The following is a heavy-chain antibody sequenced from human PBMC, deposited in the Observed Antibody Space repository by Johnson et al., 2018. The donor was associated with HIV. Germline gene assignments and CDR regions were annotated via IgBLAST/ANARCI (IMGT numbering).Heavy chain of an antibody. CDR3: AKKMGVVVVPAAMHAFDI. CDR2: ISGSGGST. D-gene: IGHD2-2*01. V-gene: IGHV3-23*04. Sequence: VQLVESGGGLIQPGGSLRVSCAASGFTVSSNYMSWVRQAPGKGLEWVSAISGSGGSTYYADSVKGRFTISRDNSKNTLYLQMNSLRAEDTAVYYCAKKMGVVVVPAAMHAFDIWGQGTMVTVSS. CDR1: GFTVSSNY. J-gene: IGHJ3*02.